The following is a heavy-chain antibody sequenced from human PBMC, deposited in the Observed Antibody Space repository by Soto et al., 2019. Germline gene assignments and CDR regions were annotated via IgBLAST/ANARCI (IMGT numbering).Heavy chain of an antibody. CDR2: ISWDGGST. Sequence: GGSLRLSCAASGFTFDDYTMHWVRQAPGKGLEWVSLISWDGGSTYYADSVKGRFTISRDNSKNSLYLQMNSLRTEDTALYYCAKTFEGSAVAGKASYYYYGMDVWGQGTTVTVSS. CDR1: GFTFDDYT. D-gene: IGHD6-19*01. CDR3: AKTFEGSAVAGKASYYYYGMDV. V-gene: IGHV3-43*01. J-gene: IGHJ6*02.